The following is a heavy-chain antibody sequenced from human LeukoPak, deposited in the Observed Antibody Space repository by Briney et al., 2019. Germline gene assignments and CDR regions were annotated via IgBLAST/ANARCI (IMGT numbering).Heavy chain of an antibody. D-gene: IGHD3-10*01. CDR3: ARDLWFGGPRGAFDI. CDR1: GGSITSHF. V-gene: IGHV4-59*08. Sequence: PSETLSLTCTVSGGSITSHFWSWIRQPPGKGLEWIGYISYSGSTNYNSSLKSRVTISVDTSKNQFSLKVSSVTAADTAVYYCARDLWFGGPRGAFDIWGQGTMVTVSS. J-gene: IGHJ3*02. CDR2: ISYSGST.